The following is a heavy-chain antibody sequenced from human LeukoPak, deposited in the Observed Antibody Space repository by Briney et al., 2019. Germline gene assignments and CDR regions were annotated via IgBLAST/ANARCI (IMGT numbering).Heavy chain of an antibody. CDR2: ISSSSSTI. Sequence: GGSLRLSCAASGFTFSSYSRNWVRQAPGKGLEWVSYISSSSSTIYYADSVKGRFTISRDNAKNSLYLQMNSLRAEDTAVYYCARDFRSPYSYYYMDVWGKGTTVTISS. CDR3: ARDFRSPYSYYYMDV. J-gene: IGHJ6*03. V-gene: IGHV3-48*01. CDR1: GFTFSSYS.